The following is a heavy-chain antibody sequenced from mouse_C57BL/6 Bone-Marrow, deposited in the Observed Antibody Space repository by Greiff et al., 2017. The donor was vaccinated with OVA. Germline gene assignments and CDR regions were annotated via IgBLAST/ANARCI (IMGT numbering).Heavy chain of an antibody. CDR3: ARSAYYSNWAWFAY. J-gene: IGHJ3*01. CDR2: ISDGGSYT. Sequence: EVHLVESGGGLVKPGGSLKLSCAASGFTFSSYAMSWVRQTPEKRLEWVATISDGGSYTYYPDNVKGRFTISRDNAKNNLYLQMSHLKSEDTAMYYCARSAYYSNWAWFAYWGQGTLVTVSA. D-gene: IGHD2-5*01. V-gene: IGHV5-4*01. CDR1: GFTFSSYA.